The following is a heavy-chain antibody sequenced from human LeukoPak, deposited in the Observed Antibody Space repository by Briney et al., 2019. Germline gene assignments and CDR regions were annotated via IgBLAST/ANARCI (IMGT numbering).Heavy chain of an antibody. Sequence: PGGSLRLSCAASGFTFSSYEMNWVRQAPGKGLEWVSYISSSGSTIYYADSVKGRFTISRDNAKNSLYLQMNSLRAEDTAVYYCAKETIPFGYGDYREGYFDYWGQGTLVTVSS. J-gene: IGHJ4*02. CDR3: AKETIPFGYGDYREGYFDY. V-gene: IGHV3-48*03. D-gene: IGHD4-17*01. CDR2: ISSSGSTI. CDR1: GFTFSSYE.